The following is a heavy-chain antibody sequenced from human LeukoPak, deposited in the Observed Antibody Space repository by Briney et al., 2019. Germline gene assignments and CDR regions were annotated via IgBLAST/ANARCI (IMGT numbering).Heavy chain of an antibody. V-gene: IGHV1-2*02. D-gene: IGHD3-3*01. J-gene: IGHJ3*02. CDR2: INPNSGGT. CDR3: ARVDRPSITIFGVTDLFETAAFDI. CDR1: GYTFTSYA. Sequence: AASVKVSCKASGYTFTSYAMHWVRQAPGQRLEWMGWINPNSGGTNYAQKFQGRVTMTRDTSISTAYMELSRLRSDDTAVYYCARVDRPSITIFGVTDLFETAAFDIWGQGTMVTVSS.